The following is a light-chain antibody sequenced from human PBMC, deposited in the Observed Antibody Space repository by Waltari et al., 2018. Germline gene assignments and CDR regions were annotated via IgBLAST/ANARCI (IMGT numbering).Light chain of an antibody. CDR3: LQYYSTPRT. Sequence: DIVITHSPDSLAVSLGERATINCKSSQIVLYSPNNNNYLGWYHQKPGQPPKLLIYCESKRKAGVPERFSGSGSETDFTLTISSLQAEDVAVYYCLQYYSTPRTFGQGTKVEIK. J-gene: IGKJ1*01. CDR1: QIVLYSPNNNNY. V-gene: IGKV4-1*01. CDR2: CES.